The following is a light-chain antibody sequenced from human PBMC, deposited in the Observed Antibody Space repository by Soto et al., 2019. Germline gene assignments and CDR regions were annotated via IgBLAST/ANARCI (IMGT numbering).Light chain of an antibody. CDR3: QHYDTYSGT. CDR2: DGT. J-gene: IGKJ1*01. Sequence: DIQMTQSPSTLPASVGDRVTITCRASQDIYRWLAWYQQKPGKAPKLLIYDGTILESGVPSRFSGGGSGTDFTLTISILQPDDFATYYCQHYDTYSGTFGQGTKVEI. CDR1: QDIYRW. V-gene: IGKV1-5*01.